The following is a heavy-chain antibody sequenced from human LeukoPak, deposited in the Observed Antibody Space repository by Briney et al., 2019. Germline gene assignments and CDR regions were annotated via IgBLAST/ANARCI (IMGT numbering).Heavy chain of an antibody. CDR2: IYSGGST. J-gene: IGHJ4*02. CDR3: ARDGGYYDSSGDYFDY. D-gene: IGHD3-22*01. V-gene: IGHV3-66*01. CDR1: EFSVGINY. Sequence: GGSLRPSCAASEFSVGINYMTWVRQAPGKGLEWVSLIYSGGSTYYADSVKGRFTISRDNSKNTLYLQMNSLRAEDTAVYYCARDGGYYDSSGDYFDYWGQGTLVTVSS.